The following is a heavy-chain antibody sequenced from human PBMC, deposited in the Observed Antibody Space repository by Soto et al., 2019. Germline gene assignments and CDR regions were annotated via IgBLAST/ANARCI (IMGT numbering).Heavy chain of an antibody. CDR2: IYSGGST. Sequence: GGSLRLSCAASGFSVSTNYMNWVRQAPGKGLEWVSVIYSGGSTYFADSVKGRFSISRDNAKNTVYLLMNSLRAEDTVVYYCARDQDYYGSGTSGLDVWGQGTTVTVSS. CDR3: ARDQDYYGSGTSGLDV. D-gene: IGHD3-10*01. V-gene: IGHV3-66*01. CDR1: GFSVSTNY. J-gene: IGHJ6*02.